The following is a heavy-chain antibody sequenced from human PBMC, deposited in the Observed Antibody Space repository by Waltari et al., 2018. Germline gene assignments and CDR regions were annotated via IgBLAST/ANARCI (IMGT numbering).Heavy chain of an antibody. Sequence: EVQLVESGGGVVQPGGSLRLACAASGFIFSADWIHWARQAPGKGLVWVSRITPDGSGATYADSVRGRFTISRDNPTRTVYLEMNSLTDEDTAVYYCAKTGGSGRPADLDVWGKGTTVIVSS. J-gene: IGHJ6*04. CDR2: ITPDGSGA. CDR1: GFIFSADW. CDR3: AKTGGSGRPADLDV. V-gene: IGHV3-74*01. D-gene: IGHD6-25*01.